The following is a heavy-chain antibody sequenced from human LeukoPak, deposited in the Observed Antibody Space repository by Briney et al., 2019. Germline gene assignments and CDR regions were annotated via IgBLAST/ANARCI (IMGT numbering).Heavy chain of an antibody. J-gene: IGHJ6*02. CDR1: GGSISSYY. D-gene: IGHD5-24*01. CDR3: ARERPLQTYYYYGMDV. CDR2: IYTSGST. V-gene: IGHV4-4*07. Sequence: SETLSLTCTVSGGSISSYYWSWIRQPAGKGLEWIGRIYTSGSTNYNPSLTSRVTMSVDTSKNQFSLKLSSVTAADTAVYYRARERPLQTYYYYGMDVWGQGTTVTVSS.